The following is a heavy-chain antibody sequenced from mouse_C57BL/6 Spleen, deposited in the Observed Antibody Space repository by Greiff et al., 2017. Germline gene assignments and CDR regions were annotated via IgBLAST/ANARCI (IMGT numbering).Heavy chain of an antibody. V-gene: IGHV1-82*01. J-gene: IGHJ2*01. Sequence: QVQLQQSGPELVKPGASVKISCKASGYAFSSSWLNWVKQRPGKGLEWIGRIYPVDGDTNYNGKVKGKATLTADKSSSTVYMQLSRLTSEDSAVYFCARADYYGSSYNYFDDWGQGTTRTVSS. CDR3: ARADYYGSSYNYFDD. D-gene: IGHD1-1*01. CDR1: GYAFSSSW. CDR2: IYPVDGDT.